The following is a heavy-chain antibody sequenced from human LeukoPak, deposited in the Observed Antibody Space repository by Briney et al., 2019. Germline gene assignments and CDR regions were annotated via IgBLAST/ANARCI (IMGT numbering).Heavy chain of an antibody. CDR3: ARGRQEISMILVVMTGVSYYLDV. J-gene: IGHJ6*03. Sequence: SETLSLTCAVYGGSFSGYYWTWIRQSPGKGLEWIGEINPSGSTYYNPSLKSRLTISRDTSKNQLSLRLSSVTAADTAVYYCARGRQEISMILVVMTGVSYYLDVWGKGTTVTVS. CDR1: GGSFSGYY. CDR2: INPSGST. D-gene: IGHD3-22*01. V-gene: IGHV4-34*01.